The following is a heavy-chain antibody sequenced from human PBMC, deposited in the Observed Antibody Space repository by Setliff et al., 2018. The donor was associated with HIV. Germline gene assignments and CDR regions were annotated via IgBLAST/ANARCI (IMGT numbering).Heavy chain of an antibody. CDR1: GYTFTSYG. Sequence: ASVKVSCKASGYTFTSYGISWVRQAPGQGLEWMGWISAYNGNTKYAQKLQGRVTMITDTSTSTAYMELRSLRSDDTAVYYCARDSRYFGYSSSFGDYWGQGTLVTV. V-gene: IGHV1-18*01. CDR2: ISAYNGNT. J-gene: IGHJ4*02. CDR3: ARDSRYFGYSSSFGDY. D-gene: IGHD6-13*01.